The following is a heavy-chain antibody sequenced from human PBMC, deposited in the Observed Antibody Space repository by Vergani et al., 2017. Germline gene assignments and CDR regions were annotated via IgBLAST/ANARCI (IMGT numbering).Heavy chain of an antibody. CDR3: TAEKEVAFYYSYYHMDV. V-gene: IGHV3-15*01. CDR1: EFTFSDVW. Sequence: EGQLVDSGGGLVKPGGSHRLFCAASEFTFSDVWMSWVRQAPGKGLEWVARIKSNADGGSADYAASVKGRFIISRDDSKNFLYLQMNSLKIEDTALYFCTAEKEVAFYYSYYHMDVWGKGTTVTVSS. CDR2: IKSNADGGSA. D-gene: IGHD2-21*01. J-gene: IGHJ6*03.